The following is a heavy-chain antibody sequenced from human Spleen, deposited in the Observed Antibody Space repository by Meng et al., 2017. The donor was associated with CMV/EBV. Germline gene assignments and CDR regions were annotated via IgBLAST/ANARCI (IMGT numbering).Heavy chain of an antibody. CDR1: GFTFSSYS. J-gene: IGHJ4*02. CDR3: ARDRYSSGVIVVIKD. V-gene: IGHV3-21*01. D-gene: IGHD3-22*01. Sequence: GESLKISCAASGFTFSSYSMNWVRQAPGKGLEWVSSISSSSSYIYYADSVKGRFTISRDNAKNSLYLQMNSLTPEDTAVYYCARDRYSSGVIVVIKDWGQGTLVTVSS. CDR2: ISSSSSYI.